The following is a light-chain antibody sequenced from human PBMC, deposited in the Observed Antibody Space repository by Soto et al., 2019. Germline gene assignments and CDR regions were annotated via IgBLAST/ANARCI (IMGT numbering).Light chain of an antibody. CDR2: EVT. Sequence: QSALTQPPSASGSPGQSVTISCTGTSSDVGAYKYVSWYQQYPGKAPKLMIYEVTKRPLGVPDRFSGSKSGNTASLTVSGLKAEDEADYYCTSYVGNDIWVFGGGTKLTVL. CDR1: SSDVGAYKY. V-gene: IGLV2-8*01. J-gene: IGLJ3*02. CDR3: TSYVGNDIWV.